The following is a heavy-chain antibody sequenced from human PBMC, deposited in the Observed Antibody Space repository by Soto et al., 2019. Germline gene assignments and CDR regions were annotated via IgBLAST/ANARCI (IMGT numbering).Heavy chain of an antibody. CDR3: ARVSGPKPGVVRXRXDMDV. CDR1: GYTFTSYG. Sequence: XSVKVSCXASGYTFTSYGXXXVRXXXGQGLEWMGWXSAYNGNTNLAQKLQGRVTMTTDTSTSTAYMELRSLRSDDTAVYYXARVSGPKPGVVRXRXDMDVWGKGTTVTVSS. V-gene: IGHV1-18*01. D-gene: IGHD3-3*01. CDR2: XSAYNGNT. J-gene: IGHJ6*03.